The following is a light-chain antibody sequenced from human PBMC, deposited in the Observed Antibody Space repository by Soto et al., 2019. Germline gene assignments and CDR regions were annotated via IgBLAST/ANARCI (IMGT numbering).Light chain of an antibody. V-gene: IGKV3-15*01. J-gene: IGKJ1*01. CDR2: GAS. CDR1: QSVGAT. CDR3: QQYADWPTT. Sequence: EIVMTQSPVTLSVFPWERATLYCRASQSVGATVAWYHQRPGQAPRLRSSGASTRDTGVPARVSASGSGTAGTLTITSLQSDDFGVYYCQQYADWPTTFGQGTKVDI.